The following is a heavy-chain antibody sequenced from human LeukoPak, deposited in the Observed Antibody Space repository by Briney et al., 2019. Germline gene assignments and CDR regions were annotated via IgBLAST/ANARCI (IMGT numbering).Heavy chain of an antibody. CDR1: GYSMSSGYY. J-gene: IGHJ4*02. Sequence: TSETLSLTCTVSGYSMSSGYYWGWIRQPPGKGLQWIGSIFHSGNSYYNPSLKSRVTISVDTSKNQFSLKLGSVTAADTAVFYCARGGLHGSGSYYNFFDYWGQGTLVTVSS. CDR3: ARGGLHGSGSYYNFFDY. D-gene: IGHD3-10*01. CDR2: IFHSGNS. V-gene: IGHV4-38-2*02.